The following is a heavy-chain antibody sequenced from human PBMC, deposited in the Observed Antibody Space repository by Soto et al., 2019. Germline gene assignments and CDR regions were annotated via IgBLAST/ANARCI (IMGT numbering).Heavy chain of an antibody. CDR1: GYTFTTHG. CDR2: ISTANGNT. V-gene: IGHV1-18*01. Sequence: ASVNVSCKAAGYTFTTHGISWVRQAPGQGLEWMGWISTANGNTKYAQKFLGRVTMTTDTSTRTAYMELRTLRSDDTAVFYCVRDTTFNSFLFWGQGTPVTGSS. CDR3: VRDTTFNSFLF. J-gene: IGHJ4*02. D-gene: IGHD1-1*01.